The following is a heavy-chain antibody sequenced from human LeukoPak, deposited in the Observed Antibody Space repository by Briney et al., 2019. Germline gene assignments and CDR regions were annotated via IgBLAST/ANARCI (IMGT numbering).Heavy chain of an antibody. J-gene: IGHJ3*02. Sequence: GASVKVSCKASGYTFTSYYMHWVQQAPGQGLEWMGIINPSGGSTSYAQKFQGRVTMTRDMSTSTVYMELSSLRSEDTAVYYCATQTYYYDSSGYSPGFDIWGQGTMVTVSS. CDR2: INPSGGST. CDR1: GYTFTSYY. CDR3: ATQTYYYDSSGYSPGFDI. V-gene: IGHV1-46*01. D-gene: IGHD3-22*01.